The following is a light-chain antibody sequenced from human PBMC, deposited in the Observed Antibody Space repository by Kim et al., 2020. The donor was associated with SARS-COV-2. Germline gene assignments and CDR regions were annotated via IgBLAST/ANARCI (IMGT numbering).Light chain of an antibody. CDR1: SGIIASNS. J-gene: IGLJ3*02. CDR2: EDN. V-gene: IGLV6-57*01. Sequence: GKTVTISCTRSSGIIASNSVQWYQQRPGSSPTIVIYEDNRRPSGVPDRFSASIDSSSNSASLTISGLKPEDEADYYCQSHDGSPWVFGGVTKVTVL. CDR3: QSHDGSPWV.